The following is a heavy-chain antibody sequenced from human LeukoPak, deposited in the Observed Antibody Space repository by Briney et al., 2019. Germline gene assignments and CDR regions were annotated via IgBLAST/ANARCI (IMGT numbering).Heavy chain of an antibody. Sequence: GGSLRLSCAASGFTSSSYAVHWVRQAPGKGLEYVSAISSNGGSTYYANSVKGRFTISRDNSKNTLYLQMGSLRAEDMAVYYCARDELGYCSSTSCYIEGPDYWGQGTLVTVSS. J-gene: IGHJ4*02. D-gene: IGHD2-2*02. CDR2: ISSNGGST. CDR1: GFTSSSYA. CDR3: ARDELGYCSSTSCYIEGPDY. V-gene: IGHV3-64*01.